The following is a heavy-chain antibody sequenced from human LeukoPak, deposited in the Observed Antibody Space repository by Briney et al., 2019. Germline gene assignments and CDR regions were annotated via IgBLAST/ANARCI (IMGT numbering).Heavy chain of an antibody. D-gene: IGHD1-26*01. CDR3: ARELIRGSYADY. Sequence: SVKVSCKASGGTFSSYAISWVRQAPGQGLEWMGRIIPILGIANYAQKFRGRVTITADKSTSTAYMELSSLRSEDTAVYYCARELIRGSYADYWGQGTLVTVSS. J-gene: IGHJ4*02. V-gene: IGHV1-69*04. CDR1: GGTFSSYA. CDR2: IIPILGIA.